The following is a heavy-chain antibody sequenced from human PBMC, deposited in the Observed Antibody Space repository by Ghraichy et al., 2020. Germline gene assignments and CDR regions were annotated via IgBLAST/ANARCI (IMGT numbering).Heavy chain of an antibody. CDR1: GFTFSNYA. J-gene: IGHJ4*02. Sequence: GGSLRLSCAASGFTFSNYAMHWVRQAPGKGLQYVSAISSNGETTYYVDSVKGRFTISRDNSKNTLYLQMDSLRVEDMAVYYCARGYDDRGYYFLDYWGQGTLVTVSS. CDR3: ARGYDDRGYYFLDY. CDR2: ISSNGETT. D-gene: IGHD3-22*01. V-gene: IGHV3-64*02.